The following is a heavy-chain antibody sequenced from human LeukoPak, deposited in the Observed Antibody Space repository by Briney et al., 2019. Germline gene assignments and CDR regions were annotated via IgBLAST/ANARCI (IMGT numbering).Heavy chain of an antibody. V-gene: IGHV4-39*01. D-gene: IGHD6-13*01. J-gene: IGHJ4*02. Sequence: PSETLSLTCTVSGGSISSSSDYWGWIRQPPGKGLEWIGSIDYSGSTYYNPSLKSRVTISVETSKNQFSLKLTSVTAADTAVYYCAKVRAAAGRGIPYYFDYWGQGTLVTVSS. CDR2: IDYSGST. CDR3: AKVRAAAGRGIPYYFDY. CDR1: GGSISSSSDY.